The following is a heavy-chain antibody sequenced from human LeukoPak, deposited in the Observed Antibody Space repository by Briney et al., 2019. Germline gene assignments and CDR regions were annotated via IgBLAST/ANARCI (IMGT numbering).Heavy chain of an antibody. CDR2: IYHSGST. D-gene: IGHD6-13*01. J-gene: IGHJ6*03. CDR1: GGSISSSNW. Sequence: SETLSLTCAVSGGSISSSNWWGWVRQPPGQGLGWSGEIYHSGSTNYNPSLKSRVTISVEKSKNHVSVKLSSVTAADTAVYYSARLQNPSHSRSWYFPPLNYYYYYMDVWGKGTTVTVSS. V-gene: IGHV4-4*02. CDR3: ARLQNPSHSRSWYFPPLNYYYYYMDV.